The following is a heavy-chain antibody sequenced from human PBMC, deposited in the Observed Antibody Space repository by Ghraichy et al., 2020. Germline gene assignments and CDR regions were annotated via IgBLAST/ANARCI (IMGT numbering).Heavy chain of an antibody. Sequence: SETLSLTCTVSGVESFSGYYWSWIRQTPGKGLEWIGDINDRGITNYSPSLKTRVTVSLDTSKRQFSLNLNSVTAADTALYYCATDSRGYYGFDCWGQGTPVTVSS. D-gene: IGHD3-22*01. CDR1: GVESFSGYY. J-gene: IGHJ4*02. CDR3: ATDSRGYYGFDC. CDR2: INDRGIT. V-gene: IGHV4-34*01.